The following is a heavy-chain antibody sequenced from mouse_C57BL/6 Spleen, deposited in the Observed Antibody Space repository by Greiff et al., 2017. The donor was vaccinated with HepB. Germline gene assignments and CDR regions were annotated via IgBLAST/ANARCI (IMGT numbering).Heavy chain of an antibody. V-gene: IGHV1-52*01. CDR1: GYTFTSYW. J-gene: IGHJ2*01. Sequence: QVQLKQPGAELVRPGSSVKLSCKASGYTFTSYWMHWVKQRPIQGLEWIGNIDPSDSETHYNQKFKDKATLTVDKSSSTAYMQLSSLTSEDSAVYYCARGSSITTVLDYWGQGTTLTVSS. CDR3: ARGSSITTVLDY. CDR2: IDPSDSET. D-gene: IGHD1-1*01.